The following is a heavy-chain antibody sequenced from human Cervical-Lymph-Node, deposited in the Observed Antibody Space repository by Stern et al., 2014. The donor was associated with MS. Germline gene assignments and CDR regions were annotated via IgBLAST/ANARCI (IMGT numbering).Heavy chain of an antibody. D-gene: IGHD1-26*01. J-gene: IGHJ6*02. CDR3: ATSAGELTPEAV. CDR1: GGTFSSYA. CDR2: IIPMFGTA. Sequence: VQLVPSGAEVKKPGSSVRVSCKASGGTFSSYAISWVRQAPGQGLEWMGGIIPMFGTANDAQKFQGRVTITADASTSTAYMEVSSLISEDTAVYYCATSAGELTPEAVWGQGTTVTVFS. V-gene: IGHV1-69*01.